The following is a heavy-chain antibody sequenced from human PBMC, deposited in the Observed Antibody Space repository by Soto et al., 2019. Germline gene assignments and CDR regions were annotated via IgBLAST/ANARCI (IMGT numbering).Heavy chain of an antibody. D-gene: IGHD3-16*02. J-gene: IGHJ4*02. Sequence: GGSLRLSCAASGFTFSSYAMSWVRQAPGKGLEWVSAISGSGGSTYYADSVKGRFTISRDNSKNTLYLQMNSLRAEDTAVYYCAKDVDDYIWGSYRFDYWGQGTLVTVSS. CDR1: GFTFSSYA. CDR3: AKDVDDYIWGSYRFDY. V-gene: IGHV3-23*01. CDR2: ISGSGGST.